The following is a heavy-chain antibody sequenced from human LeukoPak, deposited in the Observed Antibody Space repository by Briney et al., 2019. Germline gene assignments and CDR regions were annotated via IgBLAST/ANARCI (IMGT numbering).Heavy chain of an antibody. CDR2: INPSSGGT. J-gene: IGHJ5*02. CDR3: ATARLVLQIASASAFDP. Sequence: GASVKVSCKASGYTFTDYYIRWVRQAPGQGLEWMGWINPSSGGTKYPQKFQGRVTMTRDTSISTAYMELSSLTSDDTAVYYCATARLVLQIASASAFDPWGQGTLVTVSS. D-gene: IGHD6-13*01. V-gene: IGHV1-2*02. CDR1: GYTFTDYY.